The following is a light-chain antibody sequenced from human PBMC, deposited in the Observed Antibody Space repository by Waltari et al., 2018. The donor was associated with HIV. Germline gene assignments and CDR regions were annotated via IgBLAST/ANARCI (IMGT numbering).Light chain of an antibody. V-gene: IGKV4-1*01. CDR2: WST. CDR1: QSVLYRSDNKNH. Sequence: MVMTQSPDSLAVSLGERATNNCKSSQSVLYRSDNKNHSAWYQQKSGHPPKLLFSWSTARESGVPDRFSGSWSGTDFTLTIRSLRAEDVAIYYCQQYGSFPWTFGQGTKVEIK. CDR3: QQYGSFPWT. J-gene: IGKJ1*01.